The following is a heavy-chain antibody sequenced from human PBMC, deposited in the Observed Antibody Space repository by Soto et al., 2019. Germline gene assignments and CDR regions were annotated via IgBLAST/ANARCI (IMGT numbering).Heavy chain of an antibody. Sequence: GGSLRLSCAASGFTFSSYAMSWVRQAPGKGLEWVSAISGSGGSTYYADSVKGRFTISRDNSKNTLYPQMNSLRAEDTAVYYCAKDLYGDYVFEYWGQGTLVTVSS. CDR3: AKDLYGDYVFEY. CDR1: GFTFSSYA. J-gene: IGHJ4*02. D-gene: IGHD4-17*01. V-gene: IGHV3-23*01. CDR2: ISGSGGST.